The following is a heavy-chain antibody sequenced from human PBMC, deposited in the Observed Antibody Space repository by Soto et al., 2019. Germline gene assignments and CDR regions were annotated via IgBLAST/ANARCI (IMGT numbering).Heavy chain of an antibody. V-gene: IGHV3-21*01. Sequence: RWSLRLSCAASGFTFSSYTMKWVRQAPGKGLEWVASISSSYYIKYADSVKGRFTISRDNAKNSLYLQMNSLRAEDTAVYYCARGDVVVLTATSNFDYWGQGILVTVHS. CDR2: ISSSYYI. D-gene: IGHD2-21*02. J-gene: IGHJ4*02. CDR1: GFTFSSYT. CDR3: ARGDVVVLTATSNFDY.